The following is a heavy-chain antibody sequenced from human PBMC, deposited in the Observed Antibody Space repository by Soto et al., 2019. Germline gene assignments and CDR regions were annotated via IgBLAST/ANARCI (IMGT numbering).Heavy chain of an antibody. CDR2: IIPIFGTA. Sequence: SXKVSFKASGGTXSSYAIGLVRQAPGQGLEWMGGIIPIFGTANYAQKFQGRVTSTADKSTRAAYMELSSLRSEDTDVYYCASLGDGSGSSFDYWGQGTLVTVS. D-gene: IGHD3-10*01. V-gene: IGHV1-69*06. CDR1: GGTXSSYA. CDR3: ASLGDGSGSSFDY. J-gene: IGHJ4*02.